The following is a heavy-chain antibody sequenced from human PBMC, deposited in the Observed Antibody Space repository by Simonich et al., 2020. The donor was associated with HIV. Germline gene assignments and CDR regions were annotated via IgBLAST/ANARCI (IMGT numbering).Heavy chain of an antibody. CDR2: INHSGST. J-gene: IGHJ6*02. D-gene: IGHD2-15*01. V-gene: IGHV4-34*01. CDR1: GGSFSGYY. CDR3: ARGGYCSGGSCYPLFSRYGMDV. Sequence: QVQLQQWGAGLLKPSETLSLTCAVYGGSFSGYYWSWIRQPPGKGLEWIGEINHSGSTNYNPSLESRVTISVDTSKNQFSLKLSSVTAADTAVYYCARGGYCSGGSCYPLFSRYGMDVWGQGTTVTVSS.